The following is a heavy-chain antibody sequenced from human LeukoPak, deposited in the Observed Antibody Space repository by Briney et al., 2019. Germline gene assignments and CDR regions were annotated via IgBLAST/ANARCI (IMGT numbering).Heavy chain of an antibody. D-gene: IGHD6-13*01. CDR2: ISSSSSFT. Sequence: GGSLRLSCAASGFTFSDHYMSWIRQAPGKGLEWVSYISSSSSFTNYADTVKGRFTISRDNAKTSLYLQMNSLRAEDTAVYYCARDRYSSSWFDIWGQGTKVTVSS. CDR3: ARDRYSSSWFDI. CDR1: GFTFSDHY. V-gene: IGHV3-11*05. J-gene: IGHJ3*02.